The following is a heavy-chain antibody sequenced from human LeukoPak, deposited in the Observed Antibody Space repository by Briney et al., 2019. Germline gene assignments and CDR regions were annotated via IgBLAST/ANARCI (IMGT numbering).Heavy chain of an antibody. CDR3: AKDRGY. V-gene: IGHV3-23*01. CDR1: GFNFGAFP. Sequence: GGSLRLSCAASGFNFGAFPMTWVRQAPGKGLEWVSAISAVGDNTFYADSVKGRFTISRDNSKNALYLHMNSLRPEDTAVYYCAKDRGYWGQGTLVTVSS. J-gene: IGHJ4*02. CDR2: ISAVGDNT.